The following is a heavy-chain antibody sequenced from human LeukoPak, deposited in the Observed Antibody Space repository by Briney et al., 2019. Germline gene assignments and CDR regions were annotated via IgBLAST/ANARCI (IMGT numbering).Heavy chain of an antibody. D-gene: IGHD1-14*01. J-gene: IGHJ4*02. CDR1: GFPLSRHA. Sequence: GGSLRLSRSASGFPLSRHAKSWVRPAPGKGLEWVSAISGSGGSTYYADSVKGRFTISRDNSKNTLYLQMNSLRAEDTAVYYCAKTGRLWGQGTLVTVSS. CDR2: ISGSGGST. V-gene: IGHV3-23*01. CDR3: AKTGRL.